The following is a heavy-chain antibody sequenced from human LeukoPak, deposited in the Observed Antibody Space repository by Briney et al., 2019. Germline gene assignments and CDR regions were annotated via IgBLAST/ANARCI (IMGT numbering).Heavy chain of an antibody. D-gene: IGHD3-22*01. J-gene: IGHJ6*02. V-gene: IGHV4-59*12. CDR3: ARGMNYYDSSGGV. CDR2: INYIRTT. CDR1: GGSISSYY. Sequence: SETLSLTCTVSGGSISSYYWNWIRQPPGKGLEWIGYINYIRTTDYNPSLKSRVTISLDTSKNRFSLKLSSVTAADTAVYYCARGMNYYDSSGGVWGQGTTVTVSS.